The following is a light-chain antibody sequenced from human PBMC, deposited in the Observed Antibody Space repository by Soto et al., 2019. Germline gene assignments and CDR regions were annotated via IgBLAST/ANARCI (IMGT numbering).Light chain of an antibody. CDR3: QQLHSYPFT. V-gene: IGKV1-9*01. CDR1: QRVSSS. Sequence: DIQMTQSPSSLSASVVYRVTITCRASQRVSSSLAWYHQQPGKAPKILIYAATTLQSEVPSRFSGSGSGTDFTLTINSLQPEDFATYYCQQLHSYPFTFGQGARLEIK. CDR2: AAT. J-gene: IGKJ5*01.